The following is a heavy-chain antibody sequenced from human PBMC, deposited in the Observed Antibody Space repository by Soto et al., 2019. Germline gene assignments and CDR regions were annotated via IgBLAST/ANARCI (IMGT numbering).Heavy chain of an antibody. CDR2: ISYDGSNK. J-gene: IGHJ6*02. V-gene: IGHV3-30*18. D-gene: IGHD6-13*01. Sequence: QVQLVESGGGVVQPGRSLRLSCAASGFTFSSYGMHWVRQAPGKGLEWVAVISYDGSNKYYADSVKGRFTISRDNSKNTLYLQMNSLRAEDTAVYYCAKIRSLWYGYYYGMDVWGQGTTVTVSS. CDR1: GFTFSSYG. CDR3: AKIRSLWYGYYYGMDV.